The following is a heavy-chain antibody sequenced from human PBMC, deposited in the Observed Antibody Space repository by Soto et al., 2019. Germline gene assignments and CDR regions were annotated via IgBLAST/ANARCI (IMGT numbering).Heavy chain of an antibody. Sequence: QVQLQQWGAGLLKPSETLSLTCAVYGGSFSGYYWSWIRQPPGKGLEWIGEINHSGGTNYNPSLGSRVTISVDTSKNQFSLKRSSVTAADTAVYYWASGRIVGGISMVRGAITNRYYYYGMDVWGQGTTVTVSS. J-gene: IGHJ6*02. V-gene: IGHV4-34*01. CDR2: INHSGGT. CDR3: ASGRIVGGISMVRGAITNRYYYYGMDV. D-gene: IGHD3-10*01. CDR1: GGSFSGYY.